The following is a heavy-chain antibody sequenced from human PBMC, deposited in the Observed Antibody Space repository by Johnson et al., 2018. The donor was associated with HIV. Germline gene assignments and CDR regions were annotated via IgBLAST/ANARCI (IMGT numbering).Heavy chain of an antibody. CDR1: GFTVSNNY. D-gene: IGHD6-6*01. CDR3: AREESSSSRDGFDI. V-gene: IGHV3-66*02. CDR2: IYSGGYT. Sequence: EVQLVESGGGLVQPGGSLRLSCEAPGFTVSNNYMSWVRQAPGKGLEWVSVIYSGGYTYSADSVKGRFTISRDNSKNTLYLQMNSLRVEDTAVDYCAREESSSSRDGFDIWGQGTMVTVSS. J-gene: IGHJ3*02.